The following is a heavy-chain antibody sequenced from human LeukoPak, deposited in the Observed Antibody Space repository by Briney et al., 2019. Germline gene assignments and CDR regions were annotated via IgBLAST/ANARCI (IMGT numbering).Heavy chain of an antibody. V-gene: IGHV3-64*01. CDR3: AREGPWRAPLGY. D-gene: IGHD1-1*01. J-gene: IGHJ4*02. CDR1: GFTFSSYA. CDR2: ISSNGGST. Sequence: GGSLRLSCAASGFTFSSYAMHRVRQAPGKGLEYVSAISSNGGSTYYANSVKGRFTISRDNSKNTLYLQMGSLRAEDMAVYYCAREGPWRAPLGYWGQGTLVTVSS.